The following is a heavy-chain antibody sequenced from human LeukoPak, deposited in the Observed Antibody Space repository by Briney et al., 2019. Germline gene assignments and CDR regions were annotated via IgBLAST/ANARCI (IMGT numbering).Heavy chain of an antibody. V-gene: IGHV1-46*01. CDR3: ATIGEGDILTGYLLGRDAFDI. Sequence: GASVKVSCKASGYTFTSYYMHWVRQAPGQGLEWMGIINPSGGSTSYAQKFQGRVTMTRDMSTSTVYMELSSLRSEDTAVYYCATIGEGDILTGYLLGRDAFDIWGQGTMVTVSS. CDR1: GYTFTSYY. D-gene: IGHD3-9*01. J-gene: IGHJ3*02. CDR2: INPSGGST.